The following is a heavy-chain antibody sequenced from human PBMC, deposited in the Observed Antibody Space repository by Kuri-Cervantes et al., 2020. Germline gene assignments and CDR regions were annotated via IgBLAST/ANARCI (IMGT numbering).Heavy chain of an antibody. CDR2: IWYDGSNK. V-gene: IGHV3-33*01. CDR1: GFTFSSYG. D-gene: IGHD3-16*01. CDR3: ARENDYVWGSCDY. J-gene: IGHJ4*02. Sequence: GESLKISCAASGFTFSSYGMHWVRQAPGKGLEWVAVIWYDGSNKYYADSVKGRFTISRDNSKNTLYLQMNSLRAEDTAVYYCARENDYVWGSCDYWGQGTQVTVSS.